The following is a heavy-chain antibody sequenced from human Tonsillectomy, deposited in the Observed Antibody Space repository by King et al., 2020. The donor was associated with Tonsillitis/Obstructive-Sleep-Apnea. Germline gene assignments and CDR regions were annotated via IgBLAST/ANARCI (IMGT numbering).Heavy chain of an antibody. D-gene: IGHD3-10*01. V-gene: IGHV3-53*01. CDR1: GFTVSSNY. CDR3: ARDQDYGSGSYFHYYYYMDV. CDR2: IYSGGST. J-gene: IGHJ6*03. Sequence: VQLVESGGGLIQPGGSLRLSCAASGFTVSSNYMSWVRQAPGKGLEWVSVIYSGGSTYYADSVKGRFTISRDNSKNTLYLQMNSLRAEEPAVYYCARDQDYGSGSYFHYYYYMDVWGKGTTVTVSS.